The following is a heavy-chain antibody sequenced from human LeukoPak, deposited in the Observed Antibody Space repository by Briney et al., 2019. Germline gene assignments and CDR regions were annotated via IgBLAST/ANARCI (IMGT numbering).Heavy chain of an antibody. J-gene: IGHJ6*03. CDR1: GGTFSSYT. D-gene: IGHD6-13*01. Sequence: SVKVSCKASGGTFSSYTISWVRQAPGQGLEWMGRIIPILGIANYAQKFQGRVTITADKSTSTAYMELSSLRSEDTAVYYCATGTIAAAGTKDYYYYMDVWGKGTTVTVSS. V-gene: IGHV1-69*02. CDR2: IIPILGIA. CDR3: ATGTIAAAGTKDYYYYMDV.